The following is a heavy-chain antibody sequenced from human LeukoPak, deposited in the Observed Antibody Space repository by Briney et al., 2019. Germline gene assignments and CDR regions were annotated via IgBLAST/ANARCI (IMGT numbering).Heavy chain of an antibody. CDR2: INTNTGNP. J-gene: IGHJ5*02. CDR3: ARMIYYYDSSPWLDP. Sequence: ASVKVSCKASGYTFNSYAMNWVRQAPGQGLEWMGWINTNTGNPTYVQGFTGRFVFSLDTSVSTAYLQISSLKAEDTAVYYCARMIYYYDSSPWLDPWGQGTLVTVPS. V-gene: IGHV7-4-1*02. D-gene: IGHD3-22*01. CDR1: GYTFNSYA.